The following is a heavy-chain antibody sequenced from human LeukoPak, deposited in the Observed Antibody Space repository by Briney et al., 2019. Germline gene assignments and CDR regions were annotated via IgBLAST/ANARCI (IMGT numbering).Heavy chain of an antibody. CDR2: INHSGST. J-gene: IGHJ5*02. CDR3: ARRTGVLESIKRWFDP. Sequence: PSETLSLTCAVYGGSFSGYYWSWIRQPPGKGLEWIGEINHSGSTNYNPSLKSRVTISVDTSKNQFSLKLSSVTAADTAVYYCARRTGVLESIKRWFDPWGQGTLVTVSS. CDR1: GGSFSGYY. D-gene: IGHD3-3*01. V-gene: IGHV4-34*01.